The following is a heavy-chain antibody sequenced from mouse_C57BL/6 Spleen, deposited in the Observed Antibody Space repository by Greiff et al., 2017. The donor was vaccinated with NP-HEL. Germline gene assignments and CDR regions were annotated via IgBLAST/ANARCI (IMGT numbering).Heavy chain of an antibody. J-gene: IGHJ1*03. CDR2: IRNKANGYTT. CDR1: GFTFTDYY. V-gene: IGHV7-3*01. Sequence: EVQLVESGGGLVQPGGSLSLSCAASGFTFTDYYMSWVRQPPGKALEWLGFIRNKANGYTTEYSASVKGRFTISRDNSQSILYLQMNALRAEDSATYYCARSPLRYFDVWGTGTTVTVSS. CDR3: ARSPLRYFDV.